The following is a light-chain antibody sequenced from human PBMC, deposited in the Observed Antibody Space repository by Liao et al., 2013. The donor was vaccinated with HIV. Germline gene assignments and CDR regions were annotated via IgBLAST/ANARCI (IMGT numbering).Light chain of an antibody. CDR3: QAWDSSTLYV. J-gene: IGLJ1*01. V-gene: IGLV3-1*01. CDR1: KLGHKY. CDR2: QDS. Sequence: SYELTQPPSVSVSPGQTASITCSGDKLGHKYTFWYQQKPGQSPLLVIYQDSKRPSGIPERFSASNSGNTATLTISGTQAMDEADYYCQAWDSSTLYVFGTGTKVTVL.